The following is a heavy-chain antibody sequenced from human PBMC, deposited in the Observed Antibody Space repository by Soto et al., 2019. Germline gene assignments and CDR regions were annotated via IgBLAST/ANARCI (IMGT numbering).Heavy chain of an antibody. V-gene: IGHV3-30*18. D-gene: IGHD4-17*01. CDR1: GFTFSSYG. CDR2: ISYDGSNK. J-gene: IGHJ6*02. Sequence: GGSLRLSCAASGFTFSSYGMHWVRQAPGKGLEWVAVISYDGSNKYYADSVKGRFTISRDNSKNTLYLQMNSLRAEDTAVYYCAKSYGDYVYYYGMDVWGQGTTVTVSS. CDR3: AKSYGDYVYYYGMDV.